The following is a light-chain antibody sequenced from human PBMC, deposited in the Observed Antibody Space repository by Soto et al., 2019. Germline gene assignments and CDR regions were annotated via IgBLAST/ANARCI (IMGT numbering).Light chain of an antibody. J-gene: IGKJ1*01. Sequence: DIQMTKSPSTLSASVGDRVTITCRARQSISSRLAWYQQKPGKAPKLLIYDASSLESGVPSRFSGSGSGTEFTLTISSLQPDDFATYYCQQYNSYSRTFGQGTKVDIK. V-gene: IGKV1-5*01. CDR3: QQYNSYSRT. CDR1: QSISSR. CDR2: DAS.